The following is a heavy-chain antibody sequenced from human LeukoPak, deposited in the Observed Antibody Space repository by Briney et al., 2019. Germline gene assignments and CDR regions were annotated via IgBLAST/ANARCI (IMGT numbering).Heavy chain of an antibody. J-gene: IGHJ3*02. CDR1: GFTFSTYV. V-gene: IGHV3-64*01. CDR2: ITGDGGYT. Sequence: PGGSLRLSCAASGFTFSTYVMQWVRQAPGKGLGYVSAITGDGGYTYYANSVKGRFTISRDNSKKTLYLQMGSLRADDMAVYYCARVSTNDRRNAFDIWGQGTMVTVSS. CDR3: ARVSTNDRRNAFDI. D-gene: IGHD2-8*01.